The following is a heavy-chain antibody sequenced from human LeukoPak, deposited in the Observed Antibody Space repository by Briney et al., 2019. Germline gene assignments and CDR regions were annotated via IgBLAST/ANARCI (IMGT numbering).Heavy chain of an antibody. Sequence: GGSLRLSCAASGFTVSSNYMSWVRQAPGKGLEWVSVIYNDGSTYYADSVKGRFTISRDNSKNTLYLQMNSLRAEYTAVYYCARDVYYASSSYAFDIWGQETMVTVSS. CDR2: IYNDGST. J-gene: IGHJ3*02. CDR1: GFTVSSNY. V-gene: IGHV3-53*01. D-gene: IGHD3-22*01. CDR3: ARDVYYASSSYAFDI.